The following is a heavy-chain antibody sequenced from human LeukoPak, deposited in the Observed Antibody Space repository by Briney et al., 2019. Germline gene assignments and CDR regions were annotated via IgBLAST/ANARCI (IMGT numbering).Heavy chain of an antibody. J-gene: IGHJ5*02. CDR3: ARGAKFRSYGSGTYYSSLPFDP. V-gene: IGHV1-3*03. D-gene: IGHD3-10*01. CDR1: GYIFTDYA. Sequence: ASVKVSCKASGYIFTDYAIHWVRQAPGQRLEWMGCINTGNGNTKYSQEFQGRVTITRDTSASTAYMELSSLRSEDMAVYYCARGAKFRSYGSGTYYSSLPFDPWGQGTLVTVSS. CDR2: INTGNGNT.